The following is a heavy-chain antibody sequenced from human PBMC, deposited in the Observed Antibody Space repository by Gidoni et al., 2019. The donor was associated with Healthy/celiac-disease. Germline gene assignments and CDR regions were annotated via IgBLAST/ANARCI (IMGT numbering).Heavy chain of an antibody. Sequence: QVQLQQWGAGLLKPSETLSLTCAVYGGSFCGYYWSWIRQPPGKGLEWIGEINHSGSTNYNPSLKSRVTISVDTSKNQFSLKLSSVTAADTAVYYCARGGLRELRFLAYWGQGTLVTVSS. V-gene: IGHV4-34*01. CDR2: INHSGST. D-gene: IGHD3-3*01. CDR1: GGSFCGYY. CDR3: ARGGLRELRFLAY. J-gene: IGHJ4*02.